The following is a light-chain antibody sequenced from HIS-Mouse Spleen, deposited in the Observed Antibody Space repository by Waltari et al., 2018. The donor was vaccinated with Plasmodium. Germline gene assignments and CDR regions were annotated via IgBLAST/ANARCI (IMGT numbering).Light chain of an antibody. J-gene: IGLJ2*01. CDR1: SSDVGCYYL. V-gene: IGLV2-23*01. CDR2: EGS. Sequence: QSALTQPASVSGSPGPSITIPCPGTSSDVGCYYLVSWYQQHPGKAPKLMIYEGSKRPSGVSNRFSGSKSGNTASLTISGLQAEDEADYYCCSYAGSSTFVVFGGGTKLTVL. CDR3: CSYAGSSTFVV.